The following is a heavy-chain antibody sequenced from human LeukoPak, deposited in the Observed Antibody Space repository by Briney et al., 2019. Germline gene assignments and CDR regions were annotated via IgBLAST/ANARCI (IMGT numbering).Heavy chain of an antibody. D-gene: IGHD3-22*01. Sequence: GWVRQLPGKALEWIGIIYPGDSDTRYSPSFQGQVTISADKSISTAYLQWSSLKASDTAMYYCARQESSGYYLLAIDYWGQGTLVTVSS. CDR3: ARQESSGYYLLAIDY. CDR2: IYPGDSDT. V-gene: IGHV5-51*01. J-gene: IGHJ4*02.